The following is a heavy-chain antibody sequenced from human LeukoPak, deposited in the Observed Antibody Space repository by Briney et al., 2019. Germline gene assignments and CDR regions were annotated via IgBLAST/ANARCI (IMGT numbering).Heavy chain of an antibody. V-gene: IGHV1-8*01. CDR2: MNLNSGNT. D-gene: IGHD6-13*01. CDR1: GYTFTSYD. Sequence: ASVKVSCKASGYTFTSYDINWVRQATGQGLEWMGWMNLNSGNTGYAQKFQGRVTMTRNTSISTAYMELSSLRSEDTAVYYCARGIRIAAAGTGYYYYYYMDVWGKGTTVTVSS. J-gene: IGHJ6*03. CDR3: ARGIRIAAAGTGYYYYYYMDV.